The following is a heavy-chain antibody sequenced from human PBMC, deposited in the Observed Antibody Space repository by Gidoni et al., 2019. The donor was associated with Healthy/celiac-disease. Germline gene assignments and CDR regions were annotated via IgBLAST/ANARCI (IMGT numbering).Heavy chain of an antibody. D-gene: IGHD2-21*02. J-gene: IGHJ5*02. CDR3: AKGSSVVTPNWFDP. Sequence: EVQLVESGGGVVQPGGSLRLSCAAAGFTSDDYAMHWVRQAPGKGLEGVSLISGYGGSTYYADSVKGRFTISRDNSKNSLYLQMNSLRTEDTALYYCAKGSSVVTPNWFDPWGQGTLVTVSS. V-gene: IGHV3-43*02. CDR1: GFTSDDYA. CDR2: ISGYGGST.